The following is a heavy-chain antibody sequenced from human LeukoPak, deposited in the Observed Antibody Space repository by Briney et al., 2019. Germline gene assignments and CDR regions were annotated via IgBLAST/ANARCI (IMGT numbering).Heavy chain of an antibody. CDR1: GFTFSYYW. Sequence: QPGGSLRLSCAASGFTFSYYWVHWVRQVPWKGLVWVSRINSDGSSTTYADSVKGWFTISRDNAENTVYLQMNSLRAEDTAVYYCAGRSVGSTSFDYWGQGTLVIVSS. V-gene: IGHV3-74*01. CDR3: AGRSVGSTSFDY. D-gene: IGHD2-2*01. CDR2: INSDGSST. J-gene: IGHJ4*02.